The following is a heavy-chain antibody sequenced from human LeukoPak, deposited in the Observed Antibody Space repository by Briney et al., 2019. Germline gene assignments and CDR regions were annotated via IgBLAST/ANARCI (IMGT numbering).Heavy chain of an antibody. J-gene: IGHJ6*03. Sequence: KPSETLSLTCAVSGYSISSSNWWGWIRQPPGKGLEWIAYIYYSGSTYYNPSLKIRVTMSVDTSKNQFSLKLSSVTAVDTAVYYCAKSVAWNYYYYMDVWGKGTTVTVSS. CDR1: GYSISSSNW. CDR3: AKSVAWNYYYYMDV. D-gene: IGHD5-12*01. CDR2: IYYSGST. V-gene: IGHV4-28*01.